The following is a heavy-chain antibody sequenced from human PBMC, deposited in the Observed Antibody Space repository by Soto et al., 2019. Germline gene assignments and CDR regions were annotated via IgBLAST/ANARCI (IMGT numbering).Heavy chain of an antibody. J-gene: IGHJ3*02. CDR2: IYPGDSDT. D-gene: IGHD5-12*01. Sequence: GESLKISCKGSGYSFTSYWIGWVRQMPGKGLEWMGIIYPGDSDTRYSPSFQGQVTISADKSISTAYLQWSSLKASDTAMYYCASSTNIVATITGAFDIWGQGTMVTVSS. V-gene: IGHV5-51*01. CDR3: ASSTNIVATITGAFDI. CDR1: GYSFTSYW.